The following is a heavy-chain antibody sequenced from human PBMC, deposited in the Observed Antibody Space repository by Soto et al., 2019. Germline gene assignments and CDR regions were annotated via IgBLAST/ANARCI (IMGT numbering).Heavy chain of an antibody. D-gene: IGHD2-15*01. Sequence: QVQLQESGPGLVKPSGTLSLTCAVSSGSISSSNWWSWVRQPPGKGLEWIGEIYHSGSTNYNPSLTSRVTISVDKSTTRFSLKLSSVTAADTAVYYCASGGEGYCSGGSCYRYDAFDIWGQGTMVTVSS. J-gene: IGHJ3*02. CDR2: IYHSGST. CDR1: SGSISSSNW. V-gene: IGHV4-4*02. CDR3: ASGGEGYCSGGSCYRYDAFDI.